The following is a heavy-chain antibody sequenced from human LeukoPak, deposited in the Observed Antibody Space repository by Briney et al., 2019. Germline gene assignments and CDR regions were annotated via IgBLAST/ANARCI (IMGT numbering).Heavy chain of an antibody. CDR3: TTVTMVRDYDY. CDR1: GFTFSNAW. V-gene: IGHV3-15*01. J-gene: IGHJ4*02. CDR2: IKHKRDGGTT. D-gene: IGHD3-10*01. Sequence: GGSLRLSCAASGFTFSNAWMSWVREAPGTGLEWVGRIKHKRDGGTTDYAAPVKGRFTSSRDDSKNMLYLEMNSLKIEDTAVYYCTTVTMVRDYDYWGQGTLVTVSS.